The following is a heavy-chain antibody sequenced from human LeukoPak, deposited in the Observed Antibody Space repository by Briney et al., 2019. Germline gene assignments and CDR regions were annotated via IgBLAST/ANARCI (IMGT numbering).Heavy chain of an antibody. Sequence: PSETLSLTCAVYGGSFSGYYWRWIRQPPGKGLEWIGEINHSGSTNYNPSLKSRVTISVDTSKNQFSLKLSSVTAADTAVYYCARGSPRTTMYTYYYDSSGNYYFDYWGQGTLVTVSS. CDR1: GGSFSGYY. D-gene: IGHD3-22*01. CDR2: INHSGST. V-gene: IGHV4-34*01. J-gene: IGHJ4*02. CDR3: ARGSPRTTMYTYYYDSSGNYYFDY.